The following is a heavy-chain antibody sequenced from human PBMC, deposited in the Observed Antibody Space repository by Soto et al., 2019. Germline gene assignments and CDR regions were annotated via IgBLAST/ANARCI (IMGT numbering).Heavy chain of an antibody. Sequence: GGSLRLSCAASGFTFRNFVMHWVRQAPGKGLEWVAVISYDGSNKYYADSVKGRFTISRDNSKNTLYLQMNSLRAEDTAVYYCAKGGSGSYYEALFDYWGQGTLVTVSS. CDR3: AKGGSGSYYEALFDY. V-gene: IGHV3-30*18. CDR1: GFTFRNFV. CDR2: ISYDGSNK. D-gene: IGHD3-10*01. J-gene: IGHJ4*02.